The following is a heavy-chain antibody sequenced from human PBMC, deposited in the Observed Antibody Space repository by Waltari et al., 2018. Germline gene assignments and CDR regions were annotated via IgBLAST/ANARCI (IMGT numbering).Heavy chain of an antibody. CDR2: IYYSGST. V-gene: IGHV4-59*01. CDR1: GGSISSYH. J-gene: IGHJ6*03. Sequence: QVQLQESGPGLVKPSETLSLTCTVYGGSISSYHWGWIRQPPGKGLEWIGYIYYSGSTNYNPSLKSRVTISVDTSKNQFSLKLSSVTAADAAVYYCARLLHYYYYMDVWGKGTTVTISS. CDR3: ARLLHYYYYMDV.